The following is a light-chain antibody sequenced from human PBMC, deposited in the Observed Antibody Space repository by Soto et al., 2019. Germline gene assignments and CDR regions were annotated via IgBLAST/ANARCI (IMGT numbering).Light chain of an antibody. CDR1: TSNVGTYKF. CDR3: SSYAGGSSMV. V-gene: IGLV2-23*01. CDR2: EGS. J-gene: IGLJ3*02. Sequence: QSALTQPASVSGSPGQSITISCTGTTSNVGTYKFVSWYQYHPGKAPKLIIYEGSKRPSGVSSRFSGSKSGNTASLTISGLQADDDGDYYCSSYAGGSSMVFGGGTKRTVL.